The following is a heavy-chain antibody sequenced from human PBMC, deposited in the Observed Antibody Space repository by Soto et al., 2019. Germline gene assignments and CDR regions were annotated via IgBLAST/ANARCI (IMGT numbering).Heavy chain of an antibody. D-gene: IGHD4-17*01. J-gene: IGHJ2*01. CDR3: ARVGTVTTRWWYFDL. CDR1: GFTVSSNY. CDR2: IYSGGST. Sequence: EVQLVETGGGLIQPGGSLRLSCAASGFTVSSNYMSWVRQAPGKGLEWVSVIYSGGSTYYADSVKGRFTISRDNSKNTLYLQMNSLRAEDTAVYYCARVGTVTTRWWYFDLWGRGTLVTVSS. V-gene: IGHV3-53*02.